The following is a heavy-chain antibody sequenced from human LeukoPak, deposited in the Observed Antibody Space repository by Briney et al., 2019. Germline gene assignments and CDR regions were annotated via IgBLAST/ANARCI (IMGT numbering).Heavy chain of an antibody. V-gene: IGHV1-2*02. D-gene: IGHD1-26*01. CDR2: INPKRGDT. J-gene: IGHJ4*02. CDR1: GYTFTGYY. Sequence: ASVKVSCKASGYTFTGYYMHWVRQAPGQGLEWMGWINPKRGDTNYAQKFQGRVTMTRDTSISTVYMEMSRLRSDDTAIYYCARDRIGGTYYDYWGQGTLVTVSS. CDR3: ARDRIGGTYYDY.